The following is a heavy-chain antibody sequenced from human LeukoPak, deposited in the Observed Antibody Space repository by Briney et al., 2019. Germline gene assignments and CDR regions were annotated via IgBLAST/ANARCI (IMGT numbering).Heavy chain of an antibody. V-gene: IGHV3-11*01. Sequence: GGSLRLSCAVSGFNFNDYYMAWIRQAPGKGLEWVSYISSRSRTIYYADSVKGRFTISRDNARSSLYLQMNSLRVGDTAVYYCARDTWNSHYYFDHWGQGILSPSPQ. CDR2: ISSRSRTI. CDR3: ARDTWNSHYYFDH. D-gene: IGHD2/OR15-2a*01. CDR1: GFNFNDYY. J-gene: IGHJ4*02.